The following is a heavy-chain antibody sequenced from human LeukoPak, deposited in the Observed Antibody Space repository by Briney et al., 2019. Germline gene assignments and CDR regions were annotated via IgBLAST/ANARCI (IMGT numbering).Heavy chain of an antibody. CDR1: GGTFSSYA. CDR2: IIPIFGTA. V-gene: IGHV1-69*05. D-gene: IGHD2-2*01. CDR3: ASGPVRSTSPYYFDY. Sequence: ASVKVSCKASGGTFSSYAISWVRQAPGQGLEWMGGIIPIFGTANYAQKFQGRVTITTDESTSTAYMELSSLRSEDTAVYYCASGPVRSTSPYYFDYWGQGTLVTVSS. J-gene: IGHJ4*02.